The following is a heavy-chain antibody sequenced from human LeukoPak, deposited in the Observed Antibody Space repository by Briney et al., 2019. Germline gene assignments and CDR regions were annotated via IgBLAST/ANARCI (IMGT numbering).Heavy chain of an antibody. CDR1: GGSFSGYY. J-gene: IGHJ5*02. D-gene: IGHD4-17*01. Sequence: WDTLSLTCAVYGGSFSGYYWSWIRQPPGKGLEWIGEINHSGSTNYNPSLKSRVTISVDTSKNQFSLKLSSVTAADTAVYYCARVHYDPNWFDPWGQGTLVTVSS. CDR3: ARVHYDPNWFDP. CDR2: INHSGST. V-gene: IGHV4-34*01.